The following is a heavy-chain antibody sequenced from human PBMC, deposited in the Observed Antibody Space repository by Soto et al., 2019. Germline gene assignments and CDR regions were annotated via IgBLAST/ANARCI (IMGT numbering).Heavy chain of an antibody. CDR3: ARDLYLIAAAAPVGFDP. CDR2: ISAYNGNT. Sequence: QVQLVQSGAEVKKPGASVKVSCKASGYTFTSYGISWVRQAPGQGLEWMGWISAYNGNTNYAQKLQGRVTMATDTSTSPAYMELRSLGSDDTAVYYCARDLYLIAAAAPVGFDPWGQGTLVTVSS. D-gene: IGHD6-13*01. CDR1: GYTFTSYG. V-gene: IGHV1-18*01. J-gene: IGHJ5*02.